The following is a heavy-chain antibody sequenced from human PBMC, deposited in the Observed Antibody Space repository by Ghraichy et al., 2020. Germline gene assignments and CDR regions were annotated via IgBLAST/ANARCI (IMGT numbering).Heavy chain of an antibody. CDR1: GFTFSGDW. D-gene: IGHD1-1*01. V-gene: IGHV3-7*01. CDR2: INQDGGEK. CDR3: ARDGATGTRGFYYGLDV. J-gene: IGHJ6*02. Sequence: GGSLRLSCAASGFTFSGDWMNWVRQAPGKGLEWVANINQDGGEKYYVDSVKGRFTISRDNAKTSVYLQMNSLRAEDTAVYYCARDGATGTRGFYYGLDVWGQGTTVTVSS.